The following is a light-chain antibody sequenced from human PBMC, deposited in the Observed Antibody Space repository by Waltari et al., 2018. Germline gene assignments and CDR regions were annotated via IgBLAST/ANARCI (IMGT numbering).Light chain of an antibody. J-gene: IGLJ1*01. CDR1: SSDVGSYNL. CDR2: EVG. Sequence: QSALTQPASVSGSPGQSITISCTGTSSDVGSYNLVSWYQHHPGKAPKRMLFEVGKRASGVSNRFCGSRSGSTASRTISVLQAEDEADYYCCSYAGSSTFYVFGIGTKVTVL. V-gene: IGLV2-23*02. CDR3: CSYAGSSTFYV.